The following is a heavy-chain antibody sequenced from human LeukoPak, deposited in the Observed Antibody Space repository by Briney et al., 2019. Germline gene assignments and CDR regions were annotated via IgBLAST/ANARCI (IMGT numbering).Heavy chain of an antibody. D-gene: IGHD6-13*01. CDR3: ASIMGSSWYYYYYYGMDV. J-gene: IGHJ6*02. CDR1: GGSISSSSYY. CDR2: IYYSGST. Sequence: SETLSPTCTVSGGSISSSSYYWGWIRQPPGKGLEWIGSIYYSGSTYYNPSLKSRVTISVDTSKNQFSLKLSSVTAADTAVYYCASIMGSSWYYYYYYGMDVWGQGTTVTVSS. V-gene: IGHV4-39*01.